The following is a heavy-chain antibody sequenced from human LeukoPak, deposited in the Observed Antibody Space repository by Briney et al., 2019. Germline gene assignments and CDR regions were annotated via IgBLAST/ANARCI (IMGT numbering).Heavy chain of an antibody. Sequence: GGSLRLSCAASGFTFSSYAMHWVRQAPGKGLEWVAVISYDGSNKYYADSVKGRFTISRDNSKSTLYLQMNNLGAEDTAVYYCAKGRTGYYGSGSPFDPWGQGTLVTVSS. D-gene: IGHD3-10*01. J-gene: IGHJ5*02. CDR2: ISYDGSNK. CDR1: GFTFSSYA. CDR3: AKGRTGYYGSGSPFDP. V-gene: IGHV3-30-3*01.